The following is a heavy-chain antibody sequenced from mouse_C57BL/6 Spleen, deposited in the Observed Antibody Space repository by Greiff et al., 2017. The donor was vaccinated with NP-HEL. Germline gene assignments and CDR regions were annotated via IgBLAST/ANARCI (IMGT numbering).Heavy chain of an antibody. Sequence: QVQLQQPGAELVKPGASVKFSCTASGYTFTSYRMSWVKQRPGQGLEWIGMINPNSGSTNYNEKFKSKATLTVDKSSSTAYMQLSSLTSEDSAVYYCAGSLYYSGSYRAMDYWGQGTSVTVSS. CDR1: GYTFTSYR. D-gene: IGHD1-1*01. CDR2: INPNSGST. V-gene: IGHV1-64*01. J-gene: IGHJ4*01. CDR3: AGSLYYSGSYRAMDY.